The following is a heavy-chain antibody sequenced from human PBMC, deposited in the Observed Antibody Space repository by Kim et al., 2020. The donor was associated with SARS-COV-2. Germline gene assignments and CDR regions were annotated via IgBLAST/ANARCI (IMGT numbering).Heavy chain of an antibody. V-gene: IGHV5-10-1*01. CDR3: ARGYLFDSSGTLGY. CDR1: GYSFTTYW. J-gene: IGHJ4*02. D-gene: IGHD3-22*01. CDR2: IDPSDSYT. Sequence: GESLKISCKGSGYSFTTYWISWVRQMPGKGLEWMGKIDPSDSYTNYSPSSQGHVTISADKSISTAYLQWSSLKASDTAIYYCARGYLFDSSGTLGYWGQGTLVTVSS.